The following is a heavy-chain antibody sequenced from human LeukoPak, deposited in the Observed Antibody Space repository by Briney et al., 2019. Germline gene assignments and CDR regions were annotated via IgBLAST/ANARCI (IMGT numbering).Heavy chain of an antibody. CDR1: GYTFTDSH. D-gene: IGHD6-6*01. Sequence: PGASVKVSCRASGYTFTDSHIHWVRRAPGQGLEWMGWINPKSGATNSAQTRNFQGRVTMTRDTSISTAYMELSSLRSDDTAVYYCARGGLWDSGSLGIDYWGQGTLVTVSS. CDR3: ARGGLWDSGSLGIDY. CDR2: INPKSGAT. V-gene: IGHV1-2*02. J-gene: IGHJ4*02.